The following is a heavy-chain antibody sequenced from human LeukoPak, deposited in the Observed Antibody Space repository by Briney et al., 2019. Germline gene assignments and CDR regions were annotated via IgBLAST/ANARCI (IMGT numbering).Heavy chain of an antibody. CDR2: ISAYNGNT. CDR1: GYTFTSYG. J-gene: IGHJ6*03. Sequence: ASVKVSCKASGYTFTSYGISWVRQAPGQGLEWMGWISAYNGNTNYAQKLQGRVTMTTDTSTSTAYLELSSLTSDDTAIYYCARAPDTAIPYYYMDVWGKGTTVTVSS. V-gene: IGHV1-18*01. CDR3: ARAPDTAIPYYYMDV. D-gene: IGHD5-18*01.